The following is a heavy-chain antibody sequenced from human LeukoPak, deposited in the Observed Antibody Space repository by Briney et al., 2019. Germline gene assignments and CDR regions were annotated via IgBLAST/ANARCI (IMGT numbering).Heavy chain of an antibody. CDR2: ISYDGSNK. CDR3: AKDRLVLWFGEPDSFDY. V-gene: IGHV3-30*18. Sequence: GGSLRLSCEASGFTLSNYWMTWVRQAPGKGLEWVAVISYDGSNKYYADSVKGRFTISRDNSKNTLYLQMNSLRAEDTAVYYCAKDRLVLWFGEPDSFDYWGQGTLVTVSS. J-gene: IGHJ4*02. CDR1: GFTLSNYW. D-gene: IGHD3-10*01.